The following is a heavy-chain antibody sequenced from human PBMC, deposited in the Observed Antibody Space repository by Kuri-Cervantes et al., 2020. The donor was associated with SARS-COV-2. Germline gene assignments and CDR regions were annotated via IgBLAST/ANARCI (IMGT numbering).Heavy chain of an antibody. CDR2: INPNSGGT. CDR3: ASPETLRPYCSSTSCYTDDAFDI. Sequence: ASVKVSCKASGYTFTSYDINWVRQAPGQGLEWMGWINPNSGGTNYAQKFQGRVTMTRDTSISTAYMELSRLRSDDTAVYYYASPETLRPYCSSTSCYTDDAFDIWGQGTMVTVSS. D-gene: IGHD2-2*02. V-gene: IGHV1-2*02. J-gene: IGHJ3*02. CDR1: GYTFTSYD.